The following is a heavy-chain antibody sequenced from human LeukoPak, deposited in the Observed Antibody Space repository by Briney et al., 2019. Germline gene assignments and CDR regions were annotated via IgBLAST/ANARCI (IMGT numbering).Heavy chain of an antibody. Sequence: GGSLRLSCAASGFTFSSYSMNWLRQAPGKGLEWVSSISSSSSYIYYADSVKGRFTISRDNAKNSLYLQMNSLRAEDRAVCYCARAGYYDSSGYYYVDYWGQGTLVTVSS. J-gene: IGHJ4*02. V-gene: IGHV3-21*01. D-gene: IGHD3-22*01. CDR3: ARAGYYDSSGYYYVDY. CDR1: GFTFSSYS. CDR2: ISSSSSYI.